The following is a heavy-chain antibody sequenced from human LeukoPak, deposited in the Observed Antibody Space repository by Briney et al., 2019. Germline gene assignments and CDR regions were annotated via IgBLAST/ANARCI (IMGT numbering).Heavy chain of an antibody. CDR3: ARSSIVVVPAAIYYYMDV. CDR2: IYYSGST. V-gene: IGHV4-39*01. D-gene: IGHD2-2*01. CDR1: GGSISSSSYY. Sequence: PSETLSLTCTVSGGSISSSSYYWGWIRQPPGKGLEWIGSIYYSGSTYYNPSLKSRVTISVDTSKNQFPLKLSSVTAADTAVYYCARSSIVVVPAAIYYYMDVWGKGTTVTVSS. J-gene: IGHJ6*03.